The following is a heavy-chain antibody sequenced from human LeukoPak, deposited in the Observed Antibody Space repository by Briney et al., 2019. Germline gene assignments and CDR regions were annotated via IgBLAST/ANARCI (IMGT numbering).Heavy chain of an antibody. CDR1: GGSISSYY. D-gene: IGHD6-13*01. V-gene: IGHV4-4*09. CDR2: IYTSGST. Sequence: SETLSLTCTVSGGSISSYYWSWIRQPPGKGLEWIGYIYTSGSTNYNPSLKSRVTISVDTSKNQFSLKLSSVTAADTAVYYCARHPSPIAATSYYYYGMDVWGQGTTVTVSS. J-gene: IGHJ6*02. CDR3: ARHPSPIAATSYYYYGMDV.